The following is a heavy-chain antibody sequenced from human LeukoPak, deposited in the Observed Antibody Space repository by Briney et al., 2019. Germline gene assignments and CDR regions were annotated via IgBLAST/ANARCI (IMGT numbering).Heavy chain of an antibody. Sequence: PGRSLRLSCAASGLTFSHYGMQWVRQAPGKGLEWVAVTSHDGNNKYYADSVKGRFSISRDNSKNTLYLQMNSLRAEDTAVYYCVKPGYSSGWYDYWGQGTLVTVSS. CDR2: TSHDGNNK. D-gene: IGHD6-19*01. J-gene: IGHJ4*02. CDR1: GLTFSHYG. CDR3: VKPGYSSGWYDY. V-gene: IGHV3-30*18.